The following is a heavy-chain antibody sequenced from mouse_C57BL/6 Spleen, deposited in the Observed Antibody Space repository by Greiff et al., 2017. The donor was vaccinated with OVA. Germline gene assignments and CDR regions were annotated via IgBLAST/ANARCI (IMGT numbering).Heavy chain of an antibody. V-gene: IGHV1-54*01. CDR2: INPGSGGT. D-gene: IGHD1-1*01. J-gene: IGHJ4*01. CDR3: ARDVVTTVVSYYYAMDY. Sequence: QVQLQQSGAELVRPGTSVKVSCKASGYAFTNYLIEWVKQRPGQGLEWIGVINPGSGGTNYNEKFKGKATLTADKSSSTAYMQLSSLTSEDSAVYFCARDVVTTVVSYYYAMDYWGQGTSVTVSS. CDR1: GYAFTNYL.